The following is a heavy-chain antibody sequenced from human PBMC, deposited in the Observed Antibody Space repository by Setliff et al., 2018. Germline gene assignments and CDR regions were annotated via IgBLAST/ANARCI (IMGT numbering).Heavy chain of an antibody. CDR3: ARPYSSSARWYFDL. Sequence: ASVKVSCKAFGYTFTKYGIDWVRQAPGQGLEWMGWTNTNTGNPTYAQGFTRRFVFSLDTSVSTAYLQISSLKAEDTAVYYCARPYSSSARWYFDLWGRGTLVTVSS. J-gene: IGHJ2*01. CDR2: TNTNTGNP. V-gene: IGHV7-4-1*02. D-gene: IGHD6-6*01. CDR1: GYTFTKYG.